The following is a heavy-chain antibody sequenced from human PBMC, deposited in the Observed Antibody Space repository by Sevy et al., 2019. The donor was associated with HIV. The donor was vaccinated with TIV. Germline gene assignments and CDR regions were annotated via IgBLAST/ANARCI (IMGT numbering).Heavy chain of an antibody. J-gene: IGHJ6*02. CDR1: GGSISSYY. D-gene: IGHD5-18*01. V-gene: IGHV4-4*07. CDR2: IYTSGST. Sequence: SETLSLTCTVSGGSISSYYWSWIRQPAGKGLEWIGRIYTSGSTNYNPSLKSRVTMSVETSKNQFSLKLSSVTAADTAVYYCARDQLWYSYYYYGMDVWGQGTTVTVSS. CDR3: ARDQLWYSYYYYGMDV.